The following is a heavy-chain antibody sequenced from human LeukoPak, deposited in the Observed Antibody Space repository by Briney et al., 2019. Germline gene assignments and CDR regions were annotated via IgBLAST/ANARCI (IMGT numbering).Heavy chain of an antibody. CDR1: GFTFSSYA. CDR3: ARVKEYQMLYGGFDP. Sequence: GGSLRLSCAASGFTFSSYAMSWVRQAPGKGLEWVSGITGSGGSTYYADSVKGRFTISRDNSKNTLYLQMNSLRAEDTAVYYCARVKEYQMLYGGFDPWGQGTLVTVSS. V-gene: IGHV3-23*01. J-gene: IGHJ5*02. D-gene: IGHD2-2*02. CDR2: ITGSGGST.